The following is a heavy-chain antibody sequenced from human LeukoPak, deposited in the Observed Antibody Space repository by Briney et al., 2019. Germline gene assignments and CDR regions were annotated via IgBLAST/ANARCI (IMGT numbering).Heavy chain of an antibody. CDR1: GFTFRNYA. CDR2: ISGSGGTT. CDR3: AKDLTFDAFDI. V-gene: IGHV3-23*01. D-gene: IGHD4/OR15-4a*01. J-gene: IGHJ3*02. Sequence: GGSLRLSCAASGFTFRNYAMTWVRQAPGKGLEWVSAISGSGGTTYYADSVKGRFTISRDNSKNTLYLQMNGLRAEDTAVYYCAKDLTFDAFDIWGQGTMVPSLQ.